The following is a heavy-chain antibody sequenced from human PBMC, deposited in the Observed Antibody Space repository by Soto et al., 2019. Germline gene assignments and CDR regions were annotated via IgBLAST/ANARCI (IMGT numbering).Heavy chain of an antibody. CDR2: ISWNSGSI. Sequence: SLQLSCAASGFTFDDYAMHWVRQAPGKGLEWVSGISWNSGSIGYADSVKGRFTISRDNAKNSLYLQMNSLRAEDTALYYCAKEAWGYGMDVWGQGTTVTVSS. J-gene: IGHJ6*02. V-gene: IGHV3-9*01. CDR1: GFTFDDYA. CDR3: AKEAWGYGMDV. D-gene: IGHD3-16*01.